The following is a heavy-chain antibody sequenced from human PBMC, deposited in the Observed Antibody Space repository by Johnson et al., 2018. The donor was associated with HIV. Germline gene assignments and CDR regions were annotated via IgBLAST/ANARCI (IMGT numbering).Heavy chain of an antibody. CDR3: ARDREYGLAWGWAFDI. J-gene: IGHJ3*02. Sequence: VQLVESGGGLVQPGGSLRLACAASGFTFSSYWMSWVRQAPGKGLEWVAVISYDGSNKYYADSVKGRFTISRDNSKNKLYLQTNSLRGEDMAVYYCARDREYGLAWGWAFDIWGQGTMVTVSS. D-gene: IGHD6-19*01. CDR2: ISYDGSNK. CDR1: GFTFSSYW. V-gene: IGHV3-30*03.